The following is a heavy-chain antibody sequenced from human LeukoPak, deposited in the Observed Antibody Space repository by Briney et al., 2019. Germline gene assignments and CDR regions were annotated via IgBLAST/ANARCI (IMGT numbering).Heavy chain of an antibody. V-gene: IGHV1-18*01. J-gene: IGHJ4*02. CDR3: ARDLAARPKTNDY. CDR1: GYTFTSYG. Sequence: ASVKVSCKPSGYTFTSYGISWVRPAPGQGLQWMGWISAYNGNTNYAQKLQGRVTMTTDTSTSTAYMELRSLRSDDTAVYYCARDLAARPKTNDYWGQGTLVTVSS. D-gene: IGHD6-6*01. CDR2: ISAYNGNT.